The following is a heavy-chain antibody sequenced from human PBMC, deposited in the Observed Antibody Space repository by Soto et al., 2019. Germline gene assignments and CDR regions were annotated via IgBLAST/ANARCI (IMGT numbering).Heavy chain of an antibody. D-gene: IGHD6-19*01. Sequence: GGSLRLSCAASGFTFSNYWMSWVRQAPGKGLEWVANIKQDGSEKYYVDSVKGRFTLSRDNAQNSLQLQMNSLRAEDTAIYFCARVAYGNGWIFDHWGQGTLVTVSS. CDR1: GFTFSNYW. CDR3: ARVAYGNGWIFDH. V-gene: IGHV3-7*01. CDR2: IKQDGSEK. J-gene: IGHJ4*01.